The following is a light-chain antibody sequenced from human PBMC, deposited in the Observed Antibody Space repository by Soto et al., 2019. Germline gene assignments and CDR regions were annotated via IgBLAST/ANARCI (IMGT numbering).Light chain of an antibody. J-gene: IGKJ1*01. CDR2: GAS. Sequence: EMVWRQSPRTLALSPGERATLSCRASQSVSSSYLAWYQQKPGQAPRLLIYGASSRATGIPDRFSGSGSGTDFTLTISRLEPDDFAVYYCQQYGSSPPWTFGQGTKVDIK. CDR1: QSVSSSY. V-gene: IGKV3-20*01. CDR3: QQYGSSPPWT.